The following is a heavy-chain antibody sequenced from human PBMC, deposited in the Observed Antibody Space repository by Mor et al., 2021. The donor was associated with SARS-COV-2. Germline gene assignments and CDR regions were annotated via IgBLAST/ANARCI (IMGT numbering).Heavy chain of an antibody. D-gene: IGHD1-26*01. J-gene: IGHJ4*02. V-gene: IGHV1-2*02. Sequence: YAPRFQGRVSVTRDTAITTAYLELIRLSSDDTAVYYCARDPGGTYGFDYWGQGTLVTVSS. CDR3: ARDPGGTYGFDY.